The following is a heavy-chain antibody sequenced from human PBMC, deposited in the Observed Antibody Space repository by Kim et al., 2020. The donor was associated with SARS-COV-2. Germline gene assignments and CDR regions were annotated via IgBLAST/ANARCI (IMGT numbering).Heavy chain of an antibody. D-gene: IGHD1-20*01. CDR1: GGSISSGSYY. J-gene: IGHJ5*02. CDR2: IYTSGST. Sequence: SETLSLTCTVSGGSISSGSYYWNWIRQPAGKGLEWIGRIYTSGSTNYNPSLKSRVTISVDTSKKQFSLRLNSVTAADTAVYYCAGMTGRTGWFDPWGQGTLVTVSS. V-gene: IGHV4-61*02. CDR3: AGMTGRTGWFDP.